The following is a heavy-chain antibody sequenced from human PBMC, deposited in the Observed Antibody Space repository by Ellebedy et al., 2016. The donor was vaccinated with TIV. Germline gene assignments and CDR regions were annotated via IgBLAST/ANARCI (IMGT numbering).Heavy chain of an antibody. J-gene: IGHJ4*02. Sequence: AASVKVSCKASGYSFTSYDIGWVRQAPGQGLEWVGFISASKGYTNYAQKFPVRVTMTTDTSTSTAYMELRSLTSDDTAVYYCARVPSTYSDDYLIPYADYWGQGTLVTVSS. D-gene: IGHD2/OR15-2a*01. CDR2: ISASKGYT. CDR1: GYSFTSYD. V-gene: IGHV1-18*04. CDR3: ARVPSTYSDDYLIPYADY.